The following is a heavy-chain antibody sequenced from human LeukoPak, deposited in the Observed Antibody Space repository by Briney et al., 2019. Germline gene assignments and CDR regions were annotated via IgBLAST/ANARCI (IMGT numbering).Heavy chain of an antibody. J-gene: IGHJ4*02. CDR1: GYTFTSYY. D-gene: IGHD3-16*01. CDR2: INPSGGST. V-gene: IGHV1-46*01. CDR3: ARGGPPYDYVWGSWWEYYFDY. Sequence: ASVKVSCKASGYTFTSYYMHWVRQAPGQGLEWMGIINPSGGSTSYAQKFQGRVTMTRDTSTNTVYMELSSLRSEDTAVYYCARGGPPYDYVWGSWWEYYFDYWGQGTLVTVSS.